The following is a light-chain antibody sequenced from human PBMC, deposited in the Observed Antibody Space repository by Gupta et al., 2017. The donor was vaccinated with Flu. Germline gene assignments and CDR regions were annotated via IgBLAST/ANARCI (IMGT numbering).Light chain of an antibody. CDR1: QGISNY. CDR2: AAS. Sequence: IPITPTPPPSCVSVGDRVTIACRASQGISNYLAWYQQKPGKVPKLLIYAASTLQTGVPSRFSGSGSGTDFTLTISSLQPEDVATYYCQQYNSDPWTFGRGTKVEIK. CDR3: QQYNSDPWT. J-gene: IGKJ1*01. V-gene: IGKV1-27*01.